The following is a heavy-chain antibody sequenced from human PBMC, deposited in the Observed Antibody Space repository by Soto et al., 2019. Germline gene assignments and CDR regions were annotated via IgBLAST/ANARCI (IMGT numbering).Heavy chain of an antibody. CDR3: ARDEGLGVNSYYYGMDV. CDR2: IWYDGSNK. J-gene: IGHJ6*02. Sequence: QVQLVESGGGVVQPGRSLRLSCAASGFTFSSYGMHWVRQAPGKGLEWVAVIWYDGSNKYYADSVKGRFTISRDNSKNTMYLQRNSLRAEETAVYYCARDEGLGVNSYYYGMDVWGQGTTVTVSS. V-gene: IGHV3-33*01. CDR1: GFTFSSYG. D-gene: IGHD3-10*01.